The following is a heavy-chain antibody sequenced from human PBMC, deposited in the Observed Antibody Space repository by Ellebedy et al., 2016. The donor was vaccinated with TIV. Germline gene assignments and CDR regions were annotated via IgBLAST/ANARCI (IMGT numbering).Heavy chain of an antibody. CDR3: RAYGSGSRRAFEH. J-gene: IGHJ4*02. D-gene: IGHD3-10*01. V-gene: IGHV3-23*01. CDR2: ITNSGAGT. CDR1: GFTFSDYD. Sequence: PGGSLRLSCAASGFTFSDYDMSWVRQAPGKGPEWVSAITNSGAGTYYGNSVKGRFTIARDNSKNTVYLQMNSLSAEDTALYYCRAYGSGSRRAFEHWGQGTLVTVSS.